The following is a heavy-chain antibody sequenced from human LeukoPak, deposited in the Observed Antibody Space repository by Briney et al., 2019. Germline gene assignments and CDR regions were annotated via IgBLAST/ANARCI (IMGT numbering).Heavy chain of an antibody. Sequence: SETLSLTCAVSGGSISSSNWWSWVRQPPGKGLEWIGEIYHSGSTNYNPSLKSRVTISVDTSKNQFSLKLSSVTAADTAVYYCARVSCSGGSCYESRGAFDIWGQGTMVTVSS. J-gene: IGHJ3*02. D-gene: IGHD2-15*01. CDR3: ARVSCSGGSCYESRGAFDI. CDR1: GGSISSSNW. V-gene: IGHV4-4*02. CDR2: IYHSGST.